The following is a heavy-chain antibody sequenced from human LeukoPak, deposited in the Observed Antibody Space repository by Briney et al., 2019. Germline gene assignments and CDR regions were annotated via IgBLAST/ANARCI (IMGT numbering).Heavy chain of an antibody. CDR2: IKEDGSEK. J-gene: IGHJ4*02. Sequence: GGSLRLSCAASGFTVSSNYMSWVRQAPGKGLEWVANIKEDGSEKYYVDSLKGRFTISRDNAKNSVYLQMNSLRDEDTAVYYCARGGVAVSRDYWGQGTLVTVSS. V-gene: IGHV3-7*01. D-gene: IGHD2-15*01. CDR1: GFTVSSNY. CDR3: ARGGVAVSRDY.